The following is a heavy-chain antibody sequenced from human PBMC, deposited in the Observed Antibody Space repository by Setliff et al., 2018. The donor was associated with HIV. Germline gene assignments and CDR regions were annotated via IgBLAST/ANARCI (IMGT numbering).Heavy chain of an antibody. CDR3: ARALYGDYGGDINWLDP. D-gene: IGHD4-17*01. V-gene: IGHV7-4-1*02. CDR2: INTNTGSP. J-gene: IGHJ5*02. Sequence: ASVKVSCKASEYTFASHALIWVRQAPGQGLEWMGWINTNTGSPTYAQAFTGRFVFSVDTSVTTAYLQISSLKADDTAVYYCARALYGDYGGDINWLDPWGQGTLVTVSS. CDR1: EYTFASHA.